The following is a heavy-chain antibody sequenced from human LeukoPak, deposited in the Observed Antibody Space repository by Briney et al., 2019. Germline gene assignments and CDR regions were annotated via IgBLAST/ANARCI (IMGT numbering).Heavy chain of an antibody. CDR2: TSGSGGST. CDR3: AKNAVRGSNYYYYYGMDV. V-gene: IGHV3-23*01. J-gene: IGHJ6*02. Sequence: PGGSLRLCCAASGFTFSSYAMSWVRQAPGTGLHWLSPTSGSGGSTYYADSVKGRFTISRDNSKNTLYLQMNSLRAEDTAVYYCAKNAVRGSNYYYYYGMDVWGQGTTVTVSS. CDR1: GFTFSSYA. D-gene: IGHD3-10*01.